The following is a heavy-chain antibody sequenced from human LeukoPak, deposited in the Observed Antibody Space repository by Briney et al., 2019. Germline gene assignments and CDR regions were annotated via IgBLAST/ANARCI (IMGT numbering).Heavy chain of an antibody. CDR1: GFAFSSYA. D-gene: IGHD6-13*01. CDR2: ISSSGSTM. CDR3: ARDGDHSHLDF. V-gene: IGHV3-48*04. Sequence: GGSLRLSCAASGFAFSSYAMSWVRQAPGKGLEWVSYISSSGSTMYYADSVKGRFTVSRDNAKNSMYLQMNSLRAEDTALYYCARDGDHSHLDFWGQGTLVTVSS. J-gene: IGHJ4*02.